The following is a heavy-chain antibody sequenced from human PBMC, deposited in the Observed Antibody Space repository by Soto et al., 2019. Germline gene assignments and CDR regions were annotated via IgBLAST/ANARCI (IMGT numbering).Heavy chain of an antibody. CDR2: ITDTGDST. Sequence: EVQILESGGGLVQPGGSLRLSCSASGVDFSSYAVSWVRQAPGKGLDWVSSITDTGDSTYYSDSVKGRFTVSRDNSKNTLFLQMNSLRVEDTAIYYCAKDAAGRVAARFEHWGQGSLVTVSS. V-gene: IGHV3-23*01. D-gene: IGHD2-15*01. CDR3: AKDAAGRVAARFEH. CDR1: GVDFSSYA. J-gene: IGHJ4*02.